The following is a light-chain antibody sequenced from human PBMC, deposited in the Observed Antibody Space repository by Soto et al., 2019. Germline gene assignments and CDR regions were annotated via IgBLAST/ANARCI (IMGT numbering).Light chain of an antibody. Sequence: EIVLTQSPATLSLSPVERATLSCMASQTVSSSLAWYQQKPGQAPRLLIYEASNRATGIPARFSGSGSGADFTLTISSLEPEDFALYYCQQHINWPLTFGGGTKVDIK. CDR2: EAS. J-gene: IGKJ4*01. CDR1: QTVSSS. V-gene: IGKV3-11*01. CDR3: QQHINWPLT.